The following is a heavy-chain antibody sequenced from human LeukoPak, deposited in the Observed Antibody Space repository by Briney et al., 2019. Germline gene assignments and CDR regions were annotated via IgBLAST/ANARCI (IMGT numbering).Heavy chain of an antibody. CDR3: ARGNSDRRTFDH. CDR1: GFTFSTYD. CDR2: ISTRSSYI. D-gene: IGHD3-22*01. J-gene: IGHJ4*02. Sequence: GGSLRLSCAASGFTFSTYDMNWVRQPPGRGLEWVSSISTRSSYIYHADSVKGRFTISRDNAKNSLYLQMNSLRAEDTAVYYCARGNSDRRTFDHWGQGTLVTVSS. V-gene: IGHV3-21*01.